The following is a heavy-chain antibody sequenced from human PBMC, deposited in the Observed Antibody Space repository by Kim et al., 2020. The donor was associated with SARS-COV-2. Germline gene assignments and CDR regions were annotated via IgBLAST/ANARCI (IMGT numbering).Heavy chain of an antibody. CDR3: ARDLTSVIRRLMDV. Sequence: ASVKVSCKASGYTFNSYGMGWVRQAPGQGLEWMGWINTNTGNPTYAQGFTGRFVFSLDTSVSTAYLQISSLKAEDTAVYYCARDLTSVIRRLMDVWGQGTAVTVAS. J-gene: IGHJ6*02. D-gene: IGHD1-20*01. CDR2: INTNTGNP. CDR1: GYTFNSYG. V-gene: IGHV7-4-1*02.